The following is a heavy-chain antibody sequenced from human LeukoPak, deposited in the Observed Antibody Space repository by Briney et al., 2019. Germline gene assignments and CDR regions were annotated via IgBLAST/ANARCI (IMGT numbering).Heavy chain of an antibody. CDR1: GGSISSSSYY. CDR2: IYYSGST. D-gene: IGHD3-22*01. J-gene: IGHJ3*02. Sequence: SETLSLTCTVSGGSISSSSYYWGWIRQPPGKGLGWIGSIYYSGSTYYNPSLKSRVTISVDTSKNQFSRKLSSVTAADTAVYYCARWGEDYYDSSGYHTSHAFDIWGQGTMVTVSS. CDR3: ARWGEDYYDSSGYHTSHAFDI. V-gene: IGHV4-39*01.